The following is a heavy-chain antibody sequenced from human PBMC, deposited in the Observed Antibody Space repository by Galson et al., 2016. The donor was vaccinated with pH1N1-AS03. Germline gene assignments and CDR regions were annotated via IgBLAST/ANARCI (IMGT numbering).Heavy chain of an antibody. CDR2: IWYDGSNK. J-gene: IGHJ4*02. CDR1: GFTFSSYG. Sequence: SLRLSCAASGFTFSSYGMHWVRQTPGKGLEWVAVIWYDGSNKYYADSVKGRFTISRDNSKNTLYLQMSSLRAEDTAVYYCARGQGYNSGYFDTHYWGRGTLVTVSS. V-gene: IGHV3-33*01. CDR3: ARGQGYNSGYFDTHY. D-gene: IGHD3-22*01.